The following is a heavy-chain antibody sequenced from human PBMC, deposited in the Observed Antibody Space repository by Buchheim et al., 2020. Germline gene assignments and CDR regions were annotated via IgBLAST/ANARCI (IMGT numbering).Heavy chain of an antibody. J-gene: IGHJ6*02. CDR2: INTNSGGT. V-gene: IGHV1-2*04. D-gene: IGHD1-26*01. CDR1: GYTFTGYY. CDR3: ARDLKGGTSRNYYYYGMDV. Sequence: QVQLVQSGAEVKKPGASVKVSCKASGYTFTGYYMHWVRQAPGQGLEWMGWINTNSGGTNYAKKFQGWVTMTRDTSISTAYMELSRLRSDDTAVYYCARDLKGGTSRNYYYYGMDVWGQGTT.